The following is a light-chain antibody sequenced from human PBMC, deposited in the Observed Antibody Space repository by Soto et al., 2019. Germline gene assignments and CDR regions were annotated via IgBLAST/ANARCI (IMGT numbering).Light chain of an antibody. V-gene: IGLV2-8*01. CDR2: EVS. CDR3: SSNGGANNGDV. Sequence: QSVLTQPPSASGSPGQSVTISCTGTSSDIGAYNYVSWYQQHPGKVPKLMIYEVSERPSGVPDRFSASKSGNTASLTVSGLQDEDEADYYCSSNGGANNGDVFGNGTKVTV. J-gene: IGLJ1*01. CDR1: SSDIGAYNY.